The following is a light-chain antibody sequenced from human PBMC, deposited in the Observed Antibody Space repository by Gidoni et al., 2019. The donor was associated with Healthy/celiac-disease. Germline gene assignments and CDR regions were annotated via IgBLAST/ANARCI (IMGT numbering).Light chain of an antibody. CDR2: GAS. CDR1: QSVSSSY. V-gene: IGKV3-20*01. CDR3: QQYGSSLWT. Sequence: EIVLTQSPGTLYLSPGERATLSCRASQSVSSSYLAWYQQKPGQAPRLLTYGASSMATGIPDRFSGSWSGTDFTLTISRLEPEDFAVYYCQQYGSSLWTFGQGTKVEIK. J-gene: IGKJ1*01.